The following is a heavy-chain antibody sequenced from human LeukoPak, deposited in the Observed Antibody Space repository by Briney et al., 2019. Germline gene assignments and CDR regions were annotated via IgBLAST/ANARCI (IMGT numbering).Heavy chain of an antibody. CDR1: GGSFSGYY. D-gene: IGHD1-26*01. V-gene: IGHV4-34*01. CDR2: INHSGST. CDR3: ARDPPYSGSHEYYFGY. Sequence: SETLSLTCAVYGGSFSGYYWSWIRQPPGKGLEWVGEINHSGSTNYNPSLKSRVTVSVDTSKNQFSLKLSSVTAADTAVYYCARDPPYSGSHEYYFGYWGQGTLVTVSS. J-gene: IGHJ4*02.